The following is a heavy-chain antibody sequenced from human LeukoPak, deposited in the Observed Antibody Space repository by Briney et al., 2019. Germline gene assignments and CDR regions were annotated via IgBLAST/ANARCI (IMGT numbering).Heavy chain of an antibody. Sequence: AGGSLRLSCAASGLTFSNYEMNWVRQAPGKGLEWISYISSSGGTKYYADSVKGRFTISRDKAMNSLYLQMNSLRAEDTAVYYCAHAYFGSGSYYNGRAVFAFDYWGQGTLVSVSS. CDR3: AHAYFGSGSYYNGRAVFAFDY. D-gene: IGHD3-10*01. CDR2: ISSSGGTK. CDR1: GLTFSNYE. V-gene: IGHV3-48*03. J-gene: IGHJ4*02.